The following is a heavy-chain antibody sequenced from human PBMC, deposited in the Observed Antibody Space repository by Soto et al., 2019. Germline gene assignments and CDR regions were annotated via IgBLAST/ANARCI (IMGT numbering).Heavy chain of an antibody. V-gene: IGHV1-2*02. D-gene: IGHD2-2*01. J-gene: IGHJ4*02. CDR3: AREQATAMPEGVDF. CDR2: INPNSGGT. Sequence: ASVKVYCKASGYTFSDYYIHWVRQAPGQGLEWMGWINPNSGGTKYAPKFQGGVTMTRDTSITTAYMELSRLRSGDTAVYYCAREQATAMPEGVDFWGQGTLVTVSS. CDR1: GYTFSDYY.